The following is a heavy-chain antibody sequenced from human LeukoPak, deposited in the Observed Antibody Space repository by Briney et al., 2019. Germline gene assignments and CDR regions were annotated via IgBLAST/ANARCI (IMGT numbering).Heavy chain of an antibody. D-gene: IGHD3-22*01. V-gene: IGHV1-69*13. CDR3: ARAGKYYYDSSGYYPQY. J-gene: IGHJ4*02. CDR1: GGTFSSYA. CDR2: IIPIFGTA. Sequence: SVKVSCKASGGTFSSYAISWVRQAPGQGLEWMGGIIPIFGTANYAQKFQGRVTITADESTSTAYMGLSSLRSEDTAVYYCARAGKYYYDSSGYYPQYWGQGTLVTVSS.